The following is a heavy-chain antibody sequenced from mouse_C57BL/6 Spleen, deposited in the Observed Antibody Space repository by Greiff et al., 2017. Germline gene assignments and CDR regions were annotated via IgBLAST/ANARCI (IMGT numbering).Heavy chain of an antibody. CDR1: GYTFTGYW. Sequence: QVQLQQSGAELMKPGASVKLSCKATGYTFTGYWIEWVKQRPGHGLEWIGEILPGSGSTNYNEKVKGKATFTADTSSNTAYMQLSSLTTEDSAICYCARRGGIPYAMDYWGQGASVTVSS. CDR2: ILPGSGST. CDR3: ARRGGIPYAMDY. V-gene: IGHV1-9*01. J-gene: IGHJ4*01.